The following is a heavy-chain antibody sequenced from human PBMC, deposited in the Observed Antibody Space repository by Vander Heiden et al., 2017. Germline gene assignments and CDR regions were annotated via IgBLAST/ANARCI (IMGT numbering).Heavy chain of an antibody. V-gene: IGHV3-21*01. Sequence: EVQLVESGGGLVKPGGSLRLSCAASGFTVSSYSMNWVRQAPGKGLEWVSSISSSSSYIYYADSVKGRFTISRDNAKNSLYLQMNSLRAEDTAVYYCARDLYGDYFIDYWGQGTLVTVSS. CDR1: GFTVSSYS. D-gene: IGHD4-17*01. CDR3: ARDLYGDYFIDY. CDR2: ISSSSSYI. J-gene: IGHJ4*02.